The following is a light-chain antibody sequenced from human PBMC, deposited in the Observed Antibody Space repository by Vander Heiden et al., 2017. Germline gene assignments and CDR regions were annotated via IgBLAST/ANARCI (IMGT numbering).Light chain of an antibody. Sequence: IVLTQSPATPSVSPGELATFSCRASPSVNSNLACYQQKHGQAPRLLIYGASTSATGIPARFSGSGSGTEFTLTISSLQSEDFAVYYCQQYNNWTGTFGQGTKVEIK. J-gene: IGKJ1*01. CDR2: GAS. CDR3: QQYNNWTGT. V-gene: IGKV3-15*01. CDR1: PSVNSN.